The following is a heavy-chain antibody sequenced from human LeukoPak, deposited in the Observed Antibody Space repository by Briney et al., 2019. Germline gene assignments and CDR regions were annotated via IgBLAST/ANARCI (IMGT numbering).Heavy chain of an antibody. CDR2: IRGDESRK. CDR1: GFSFSNYW. V-gene: IGHV3-7*01. D-gene: IGHD3-22*01. J-gene: IGHJ3*02. CDR3: ARDANYHVSSDYYDAFDI. Sequence: GGSLRLSCAASGFSFSNYWLTWLRQAPGKGLEWVANIRGDESRKYYLDSVTGRFTISRDNAKNSLYLQMNSLRAEDTAVYYCARDANYHVSSDYYDAFDIWGQGTMVTVSS.